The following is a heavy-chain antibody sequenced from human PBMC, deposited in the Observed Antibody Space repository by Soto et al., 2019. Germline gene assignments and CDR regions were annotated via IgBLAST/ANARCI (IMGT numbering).Heavy chain of an antibody. CDR2: IVVGSGNT. V-gene: IGHV1-58*01. CDR1: GFTFTSSA. D-gene: IGHD3-10*01. CDR3: AADGLLWFGEPFYGMDV. J-gene: IGHJ6*02. Sequence: SGKVSCKASGFTFTSSAVQWVRQARGQRLEWIGWIVVGSGNTNYAQKFQERVTITRDMSTSTAYMELSSLRSEDTAVYYCAADGLLWFGEPFYGMDVWGQGTTVTVSS.